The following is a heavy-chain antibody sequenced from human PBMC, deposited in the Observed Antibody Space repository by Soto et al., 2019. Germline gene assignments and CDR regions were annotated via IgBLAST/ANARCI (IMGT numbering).Heavy chain of an antibody. CDR2: IYYSGST. J-gene: IGHJ6*03. Sequence: QVQLQESGPGLAKPSQTLSLTCTVSGGSISSGDNYWSWIRQHPGKGLEWIAFIYYSGSTYYNPSLKSRVTISVDTSKNQFSLKLSSVTAADTAVYYCARAPQLLCYYYYYMDVWGKGTTVTVSS. D-gene: IGHD2-2*01. CDR1: GGSISSGDNY. CDR3: ARAPQLLCYYYYYMDV. V-gene: IGHV4-31*03.